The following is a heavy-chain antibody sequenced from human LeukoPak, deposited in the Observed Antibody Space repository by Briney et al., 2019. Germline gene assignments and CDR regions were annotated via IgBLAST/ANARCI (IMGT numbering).Heavy chain of an antibody. Sequence: GGSLRLSCAASGFTVSDNYMSWVRQAPGKGLEWVSVIYSGGDTYYADSVKGRFTISRDNSKNTLYLQMNSVRAEDTAVYFCARGENYYYHMDVWGKGATVPVSS. CDR1: GFTVSDNY. V-gene: IGHV3-53*05. CDR3: ARGENYYYHMDV. CDR2: IYSGGDT. J-gene: IGHJ6*03.